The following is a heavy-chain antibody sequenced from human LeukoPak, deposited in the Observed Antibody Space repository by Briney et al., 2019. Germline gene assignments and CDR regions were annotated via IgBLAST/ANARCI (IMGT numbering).Heavy chain of an antibody. CDR1: GFTFSTYW. J-gene: IGHJ4*02. D-gene: IGHD3-22*01. CDR3: ARSTLIYYDSSGCDY. Sequence: AGGSLRLSCAASGFTFSTYWMTWVRQAPGKVLDWVGNIKQDGSETYYADSLKGRFTISRDNAKSALYLQMNSLRAEDTAVYYCARSTLIYYDSSGCDYWGQGTLVTVSS. CDR2: IKQDGSET. V-gene: IGHV3-7*01.